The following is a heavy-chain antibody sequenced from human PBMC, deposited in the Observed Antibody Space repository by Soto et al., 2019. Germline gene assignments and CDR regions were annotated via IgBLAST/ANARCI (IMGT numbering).Heavy chain of an antibody. D-gene: IGHD2-15*01. CDR1: GFTFSTYG. CDR3: ARGPGYCSGDSCYVPAMSDY. CDR2: IWYDGSSK. J-gene: IGHJ4*02. V-gene: IGHV3-33*01. Sequence: GGSLRLSCAASGFTFSTYGMNWVRQAPGKGLEWMALIWYDGSSKYYADSVKGRFTISRDNSKSALYLQMNSLRVEDTALYYCARGPGYCSGDSCYVPAMSDYWGQGTLVTVSS.